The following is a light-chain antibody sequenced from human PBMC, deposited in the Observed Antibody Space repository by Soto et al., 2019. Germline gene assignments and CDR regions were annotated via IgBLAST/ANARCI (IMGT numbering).Light chain of an antibody. Sequence: QSALAQPASVSGSPGQSITVSCTGTTSDVGGFDYVSWYQQHPGKAPKLMIFDVSNRPSGASDRFSGSKSGNTASLTISGLQAEDEADYYCSSYTTTGTQVFGTGTKVTVL. J-gene: IGLJ1*01. CDR1: TSDVGGFDY. CDR2: DVS. V-gene: IGLV2-14*03. CDR3: SSYTTTGTQV.